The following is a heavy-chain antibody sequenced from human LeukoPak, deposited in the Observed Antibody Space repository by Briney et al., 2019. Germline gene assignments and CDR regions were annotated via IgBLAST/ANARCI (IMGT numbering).Heavy chain of an antibody. CDR3: ARGGSGATFDI. V-gene: IGHV1-3*04. CDR1: GYTFTRYT. D-gene: IGHD1-26*01. J-gene: IGHJ3*02. CDR2: INTDNGNT. Sequence: ASVKVSCKPSGYTFTRYTIHWMRQAPGQGLEWMGWINTDNGNTKYPQQFQGRVTSIMDTSANTVYMELSSLRSEDTATYYCARGGSGATFDIWGQGTMVTVSS.